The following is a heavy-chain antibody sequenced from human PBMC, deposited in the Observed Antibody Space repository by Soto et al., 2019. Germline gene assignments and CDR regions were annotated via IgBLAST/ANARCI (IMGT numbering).Heavy chain of an antibody. CDR1: GFTFSSYA. CDR3: ASGRRITIFGVVINRGMDV. D-gene: IGHD3-3*01. Sequence: QVQLVESGGGVVQPGRSLRLSCAASGFTFSSYAMHWVRQAPGKGLEWVAVISYDGSNKYYADSVKGRFTISRDNSKNTLYLPMNSLRAEDTAVSYCASGRRITIFGVVINRGMDVWGQGTTVTVSS. J-gene: IGHJ6*02. V-gene: IGHV3-30-3*01. CDR2: ISYDGSNK.